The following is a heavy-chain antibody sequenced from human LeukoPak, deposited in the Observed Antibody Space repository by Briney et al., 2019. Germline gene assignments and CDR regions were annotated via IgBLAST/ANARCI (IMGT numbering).Heavy chain of an antibody. V-gene: IGHV3-21*01. CDR3: AREDGDAFDI. J-gene: IGHJ3*02. CDR2: ISSSSSYI. CDR1: GFTFSSYE. Sequence: GGSLRLSCAASGFTFSSYEMNWVRQAPGKGLEWVSSISSSSSYIYYADSVKGRFTISRDNAKNSLYLQMNSLRAEDTAVYYCAREDGDAFDIWGQGTMVTVSS.